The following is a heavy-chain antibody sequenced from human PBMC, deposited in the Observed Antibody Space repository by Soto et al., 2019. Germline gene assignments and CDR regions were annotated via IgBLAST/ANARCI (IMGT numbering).Heavy chain of an antibody. V-gene: IGHV1-8*01. Sequence: QVQLVQSGAEVKKPGASVKVSCKASGYTFTSYDINWVRQATGQGLEWMGWMNPNSGNTAYAQQXXXXXXXXXXXXXXXXXXXXXXXXXXXXXVXYCARGLKSRFLDLLNYWGQGSLVTVSS. CDR3: ARGLKSRFLDLLNY. J-gene: IGHJ4*02. CDR1: GYTFTSYD. D-gene: IGHD3-3*01. CDR2: MNPNSGNT.